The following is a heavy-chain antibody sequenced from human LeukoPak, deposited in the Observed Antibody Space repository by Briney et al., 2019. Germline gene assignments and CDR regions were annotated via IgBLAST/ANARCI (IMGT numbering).Heavy chain of an antibody. D-gene: IGHD2-21*01. CDR2: IWYDGSNK. V-gene: IGHV3-30*02. Sequence: GGSLRLSCAASGFTFSDYGMHWVRQAPGKGLEWVAFIWYDGSNKYYADSVKGRFTISRDNSKNTLYLQMNSLRAEDTAVYYCAKVRARGEDYYFDYWGQGTLVTVSS. CDR3: AKVRARGEDYYFDY. J-gene: IGHJ4*02. CDR1: GFTFSDYG.